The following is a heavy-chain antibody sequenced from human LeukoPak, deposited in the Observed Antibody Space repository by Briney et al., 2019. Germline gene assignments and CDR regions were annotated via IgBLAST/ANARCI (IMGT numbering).Heavy chain of an antibody. J-gene: IGHJ4*02. CDR2: IYYSGST. V-gene: IGHV4-39*01. CDR3: ARHKVATRGFDY. D-gene: IGHD5-12*01. CDR1: GGSISSSSYY. Sequence: SETLSLTCTVSGGSISSSSYYWGWISQPPGKGLEWIGSIYYSGSTYYNPSLKSRVTISVDTSKNQFSLKLSSVTAADTAVYYCARHKVATRGFDYWGQGTLVTVSS.